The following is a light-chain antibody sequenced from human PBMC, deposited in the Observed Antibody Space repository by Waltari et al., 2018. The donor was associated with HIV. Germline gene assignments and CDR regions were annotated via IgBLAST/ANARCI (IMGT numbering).Light chain of an antibody. CDR3: CSYAGSTTHV. V-gene: IGLV2-23*02. CDR1: SSDVGRYKV. Sequence: QSALTQPASVSGSPGPSIPISCTGTSSDVGRYKVVSWYQKHPGKAPKLMIYEVSKRPSGVSNRFSGSKSGNTASLTISGLQAEDEADYYCCSYAGSTTHVFGTGTKVTVL. J-gene: IGLJ1*01. CDR2: EVS.